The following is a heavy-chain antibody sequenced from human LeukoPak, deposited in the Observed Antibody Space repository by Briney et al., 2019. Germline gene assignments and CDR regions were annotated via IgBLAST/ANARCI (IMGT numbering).Heavy chain of an antibody. D-gene: IGHD1/OR15-1a*01. CDR1: GFTFSNYD. CDR2: IFTTGNT. Sequence: GGSLRLSCAASGFTFSNYDMIWVRQAPGKGLEWVSSIFTTGNTYYADSAKGRFTISRDNSKSTLFLQMNGLRAEDTALYFCVRGTTTPDYWGQGTLVTVSS. V-gene: IGHV3-23*01. CDR3: VRGTTTPDY. J-gene: IGHJ4*02.